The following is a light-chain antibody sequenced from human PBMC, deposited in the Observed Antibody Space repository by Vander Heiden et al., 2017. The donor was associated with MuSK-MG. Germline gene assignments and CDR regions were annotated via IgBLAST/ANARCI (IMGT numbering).Light chain of an antibody. CDR3: QQSDSTPRT. Sequence: DIQMTQSPSSLSASVGDRVTITCRASQRISSYLNWYQQKPGKAPKLLIYAASSLQRGVQSRFSGSGSGTDFTLTISMLQPEDFATYYCQQSDSTPRTFGQGTKLEIK. V-gene: IGKV1-39*01. CDR1: QRISSY. CDR2: AAS. J-gene: IGKJ2*01.